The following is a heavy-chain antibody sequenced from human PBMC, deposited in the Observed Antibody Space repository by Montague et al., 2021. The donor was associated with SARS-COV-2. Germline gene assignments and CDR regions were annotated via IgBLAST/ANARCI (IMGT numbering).Heavy chain of an antibody. J-gene: IGHJ6*02. CDR2: IYTSGST. V-gene: IGHV4-61*02. D-gene: IGHD2-2*01. Sequence: TLSLTCTVSGGSISRGSYYWSWIRQPAGKGLEWIGRIYTSGSTNYNPSLKSRVTISVDTSKNLFSLKLSSVTAADTAVYYCASEQIVVVPAAPYYYYGMDVWGQGTTVTVSS. CDR1: GGSISRGSYY. CDR3: ASEQIVVVPAAPYYYYGMDV.